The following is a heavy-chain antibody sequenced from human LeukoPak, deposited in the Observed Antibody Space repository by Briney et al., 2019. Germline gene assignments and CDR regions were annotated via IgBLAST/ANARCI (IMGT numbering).Heavy chain of an antibody. Sequence: ASVKVSCKASGYTFTGYYMHWVRQAPEQGLEWMGWINPNSGGTNYAQKFQGRVTMSRDTSISTAYMELSRLRSDDTAVYYCARPDYYGSGSYAFDIWGQGTMVTVSS. CDR3: ARPDYYGSGSYAFDI. CDR1: GYTFTGYY. CDR2: INPNSGGT. D-gene: IGHD3-10*01. J-gene: IGHJ3*02. V-gene: IGHV1-2*02.